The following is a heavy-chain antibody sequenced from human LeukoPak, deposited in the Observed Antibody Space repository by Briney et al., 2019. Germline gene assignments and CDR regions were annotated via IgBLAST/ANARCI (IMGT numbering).Heavy chain of an antibody. CDR2: INHSGST. CDR3: ASLAVAGTDV. V-gene: IGHV4-34*01. CDR1: GVSFRGHF. Sequence: SETLSLTCAVHGVSFRGHFWTLIRQSPGKGLEWIGEINHSGSTNYNPSLKSRVTISVDTSKNQFSLKLSSVTAADTAVYYCASLAVAGTDVWSQGTLVTVSS. J-gene: IGHJ4*02. D-gene: IGHD6-19*01.